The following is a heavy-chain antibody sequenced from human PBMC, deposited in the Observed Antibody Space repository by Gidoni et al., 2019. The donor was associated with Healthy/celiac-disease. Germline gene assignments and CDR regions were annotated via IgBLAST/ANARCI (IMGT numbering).Heavy chain of an antibody. CDR2: ISGSGGST. Sequence: EVQLLESGGGLVQPGGSLRLSWAASGFPFRSYAMSWVRQAPGKGLEWVSAISGSGGSTYYADSVKGRFTISRDNSKNTLYLQMNSLRAEDTAVYYCYCPGVLDYWGQGTLVTVSS. CDR3: YCPGVLDY. V-gene: IGHV3-23*01. J-gene: IGHJ4*02. CDR1: GFPFRSYA. D-gene: IGHD3-10*01.